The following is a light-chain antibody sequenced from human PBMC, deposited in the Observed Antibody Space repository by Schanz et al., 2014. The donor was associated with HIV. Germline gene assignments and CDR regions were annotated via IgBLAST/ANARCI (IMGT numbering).Light chain of an antibody. Sequence: QSALTQPATVSGSPGQSITVSCTGTNSDIGGHDYVSWYQQHPDKAPKLLIYDVSYRPSGVSNRFSGSKSGNTASLTISGLQDEDEADYFCSSYTSRDTLVFGGGTKLTVL. CDR1: NSDIGGHDY. CDR2: DVS. V-gene: IGLV2-14*03. CDR3: SSYTSRDTLV. J-gene: IGLJ2*01.